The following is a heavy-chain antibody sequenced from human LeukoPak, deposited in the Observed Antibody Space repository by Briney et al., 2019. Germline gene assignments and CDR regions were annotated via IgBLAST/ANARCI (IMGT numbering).Heavy chain of an antibody. D-gene: IGHD3-3*01. CDR1: GGSFSGYY. CDR2: FYTSGNT. CDR3: ARGIRFLELGRFDP. J-gene: IGHJ5*02. Sequence: SETLSLTCTISGGSFSGYYCNWIRQPAGKGLEWIGRFYTSGNTNYNPSLKSRVTMSVDASKNKCSLKLSSVTAADTAVYYCARGIRFLELGRFDPWGQGTLVTVSS. V-gene: IGHV4-4*07.